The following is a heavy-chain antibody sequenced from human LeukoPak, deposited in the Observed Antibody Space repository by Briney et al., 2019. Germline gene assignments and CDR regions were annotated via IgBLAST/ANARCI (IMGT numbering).Heavy chain of an antibody. D-gene: IGHD5-18*01. Sequence: GGSLRLSCAASGFTVSSNYMRWVRQAPGKGLEWGSVIYSGGSTYYADSVKGRFTISRDNSKNTLYLQMNSLRAEDTAVYYCARDLRGYSYGYDAVWGQGTLVTVSS. V-gene: IGHV3-53*01. CDR1: GFTVSSNY. CDR3: ARDLRGYSYGYDAV. J-gene: IGHJ4*02. CDR2: IYSGGST.